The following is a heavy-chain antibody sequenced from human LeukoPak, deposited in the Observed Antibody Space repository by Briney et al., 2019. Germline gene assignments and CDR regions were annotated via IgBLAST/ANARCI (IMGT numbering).Heavy chain of an antibody. Sequence: SETLSLTCTVSGGSISSYYWSWIRQPPGKGLEWIGYIYYTGGTNYNPSLKSRVTISVDTSKNQFSLKLNSVTAADTAVYYCARAGSSGWGKRPYSGMDVWDQGTTVTVSS. D-gene: IGHD6-19*01. J-gene: IGHJ6*02. CDR2: IYYTGGT. CDR1: GGSISSYY. V-gene: IGHV4-59*01. CDR3: ARAGSSGWGKRPYSGMDV.